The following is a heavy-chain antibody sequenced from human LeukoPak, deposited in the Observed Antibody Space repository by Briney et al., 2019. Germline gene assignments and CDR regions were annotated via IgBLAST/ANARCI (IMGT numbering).Heavy chain of an antibody. Sequence: GGSLRHSCAASGFTFSSYCMHWLRHAPGEGLVWVSRINGPGDWTHYADSVRGRFIISRDNDENTISLQMNNLRAEDRAVYFCAREVFEGQRQSDAFDGWGQGRMVTVSS. D-gene: IGHD6-25*01. CDR1: GFTFSSYC. CDR2: INGPGDWT. J-gene: IGHJ3*01. V-gene: IGHV3-74*01. CDR3: AREVFEGQRQSDAFDG.